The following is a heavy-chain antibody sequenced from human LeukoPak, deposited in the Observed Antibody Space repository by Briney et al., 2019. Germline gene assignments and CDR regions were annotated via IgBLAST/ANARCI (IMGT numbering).Heavy chain of an antibody. CDR1: GFTFGSYA. Sequence: GGSLRLSCAASGFTFGSYAMNWVRQAPGKGLEWVSSIRGNGGSTYYAASVKGRFIISRDNSKNTLYLQMNGLRAEDTAVYYCAKDLDTTVVLDAFDMWGQGTLVTVSS. V-gene: IGHV3-23*01. D-gene: IGHD4-23*01. CDR2: IRGNGGST. J-gene: IGHJ3*02. CDR3: AKDLDTTVVLDAFDM.